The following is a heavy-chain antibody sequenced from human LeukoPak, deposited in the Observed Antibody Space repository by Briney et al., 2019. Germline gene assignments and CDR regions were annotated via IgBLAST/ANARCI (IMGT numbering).Heavy chain of an antibody. CDR1: GFTFSNAW. CDR3: TTESKVVRGLIDY. CDR2: IKSKTDGGTT. J-gene: IGHJ4*02. D-gene: IGHD3-10*01. V-gene: IGHV3-15*01. Sequence: PGGSLRLSCAASGFTFSNAWMSWVRQAPGKGLEWVCRIKSKTDGGTTDYAAPVKGRFTISRDDSKNTLYLQMNSLKTEDTAVYYCTTESKVVRGLIDYWGQGTLVTVSS.